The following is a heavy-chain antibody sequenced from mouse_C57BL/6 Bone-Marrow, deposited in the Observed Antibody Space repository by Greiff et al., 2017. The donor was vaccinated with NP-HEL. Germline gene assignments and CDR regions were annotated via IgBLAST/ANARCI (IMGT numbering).Heavy chain of an antibody. CDR2: ISSGGSYT. V-gene: IGHV5-6*01. J-gene: IGHJ2*01. CDR3: ARHGLYYFDY. CDR1: GFTFSSYG. Sequence: EVMLVESGGDLVKPGGSLKLSCAASGFTFSSYGMSWVRQTPDKRLEWVATISSGGSYTYYPDSVKGRFTISRDNAKNTLYLQMSSLKSDDTAMYYCARHGLYYFDYWDQGTTLTVSS.